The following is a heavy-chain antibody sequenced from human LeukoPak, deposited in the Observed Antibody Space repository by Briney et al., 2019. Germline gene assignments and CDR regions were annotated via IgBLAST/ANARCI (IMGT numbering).Heavy chain of an antibody. J-gene: IGHJ6*03. Sequence: GGSLRLSCAASGFTFSSYAMSWVRQAPGKGLEWVSAISGSGGSTYYADSVKGRFTVSRDNSKNTLYLQMNSLRAEDTAVYYCVYGSGSYYYYYYYYMDVWGKGTTVTVSS. V-gene: IGHV3-23*01. CDR1: GFTFSSYA. CDR2: ISGSGGST. CDR3: VYGSGSYYYYYYYYMDV. D-gene: IGHD3-10*01.